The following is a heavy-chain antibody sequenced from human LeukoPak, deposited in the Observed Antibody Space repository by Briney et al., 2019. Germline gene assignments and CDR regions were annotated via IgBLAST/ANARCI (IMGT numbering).Heavy chain of an antibody. CDR3: ARIGYAAFDI. J-gene: IGHJ3*02. Sequence: SETLSLTCTVSGGSISSSSYYWGWIRQPPGKGLEWIGSIYYSGSTYYNPSLKSQVTISVDTSKNQFSLKLSSVTAADTAVYYCARIGYAAFDIWGQGTMVTVSS. CDR1: GGSISSSSYY. V-gene: IGHV4-39*01. CDR2: IYYSGST. D-gene: IGHD5-12*01.